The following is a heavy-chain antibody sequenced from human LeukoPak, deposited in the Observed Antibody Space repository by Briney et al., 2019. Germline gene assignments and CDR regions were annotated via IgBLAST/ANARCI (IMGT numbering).Heavy chain of an antibody. CDR1: GFTFRSYG. J-gene: IGHJ4*02. Sequence: PGRFLRLSCAASGFTFRSYGMHWVRQAPGKGLEWVALISYDESNKYYADSVKGRFTVSRDNSKNTLYLQMNSLRPEDTAVYYCAKVSWIQLWLSGLDYWGQGTLVTVSS. D-gene: IGHD5-18*01. CDR2: ISYDESNK. V-gene: IGHV3-30*18. CDR3: AKVSWIQLWLSGLDY.